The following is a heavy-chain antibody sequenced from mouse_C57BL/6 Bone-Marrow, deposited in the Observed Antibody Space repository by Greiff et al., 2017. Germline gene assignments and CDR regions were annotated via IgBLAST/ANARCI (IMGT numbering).Heavy chain of an antibody. D-gene: IGHD2-4*01. CDR2: INSDGGST. J-gene: IGHJ2*01. Sequence: EVNVVESGGGLVQPGESLKLSCESNEYEFPSHDMSWVRKTPEKRLELVAAINSDGGSTYYPDTMERRFIISRDNTKKTLYLQMSSLRSEDTAVCYCARQGRLRRPLGFYWGQGTTLTVSS. CDR3: ARQGRLRRPLGFY. V-gene: IGHV5-2*01. CDR1: EYEFPSHD.